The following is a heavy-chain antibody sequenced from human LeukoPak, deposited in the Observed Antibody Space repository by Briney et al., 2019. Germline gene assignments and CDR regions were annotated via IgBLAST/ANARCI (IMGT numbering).Heavy chain of an antibody. Sequence: GGSLRFSCAASGFTLSSYWMNWVRQAPGKGLEWVANIKQDGSVKNYVDSVKGRFTISRDNAKNSLYLQMNSLRAEDTAVYYCARDPVGAPYYDYWGQGTLVTVSS. V-gene: IGHV3-7*01. CDR2: IKQDGSVK. CDR1: GFTLSSYW. CDR3: ARDPVGAPYYDY. J-gene: IGHJ4*02. D-gene: IGHD1-26*01.